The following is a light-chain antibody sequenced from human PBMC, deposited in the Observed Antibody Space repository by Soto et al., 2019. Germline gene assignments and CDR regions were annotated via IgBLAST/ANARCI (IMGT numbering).Light chain of an antibody. CDR2: GAS. V-gene: IGKV3-15*01. CDR3: QQYNNWSPWT. Sequence: EIVMTQSPATLSVSPGERATLSCRASQSVSSNLAWYQQKPVQAPRLLIYGASTRATGIPARCSGSESGTEFNLTISSLQSEDFAVYYCQQYNNWSPWTFGQGTKVEIK. CDR1: QSVSSN. J-gene: IGKJ1*01.